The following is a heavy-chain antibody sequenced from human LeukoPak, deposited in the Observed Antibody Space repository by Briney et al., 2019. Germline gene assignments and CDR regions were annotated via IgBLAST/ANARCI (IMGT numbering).Heavy chain of an antibody. Sequence: GGSLRLSCAASGFTFSSYAMSWVRQAPGKGLEWVSAISGSGGSTYYADSVKGRFTISRDNSKNTLYLQMNSLRAEDTAVYYCAKGKEHSSSWAHWFDPWGQGTLVTVSS. J-gene: IGHJ5*02. CDR1: GFTFSSYA. V-gene: IGHV3-23*01. CDR2: ISGSGGST. D-gene: IGHD6-13*01. CDR3: AKGKEHSSSWAHWFDP.